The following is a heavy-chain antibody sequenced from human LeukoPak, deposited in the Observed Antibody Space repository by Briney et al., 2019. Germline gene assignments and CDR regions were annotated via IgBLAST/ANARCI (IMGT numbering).Heavy chain of an antibody. V-gene: IGHV1-69*13. Sequence: GASVKVSCKASGYTFTSYAISWVRQAPGQGLEWMGGIIPIFGTANYAQKFQGRVTITADESTSTAYMELSSLRSEDTAVYYCARGPNCGGDCYFDYWGQGTLVTVSS. CDR3: ARGPNCGGDCYFDY. CDR2: IIPIFGTA. J-gene: IGHJ4*02. CDR1: GYTFTSYA. D-gene: IGHD2-21*02.